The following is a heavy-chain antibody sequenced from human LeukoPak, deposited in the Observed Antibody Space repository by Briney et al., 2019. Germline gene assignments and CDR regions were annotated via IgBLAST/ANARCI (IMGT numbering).Heavy chain of an antibody. CDR1: GGTFSSYA. Sequence: GASVKVSCKASGGTFSSYAISWVRQAPGQGLEWMGGIIPIFGTANYAQKFQGRVTMTRDTSTSTVYMELSSLRSEDTAVYYCASNYYDSSGYITPFDYWGQGTLVTVSS. D-gene: IGHD3-22*01. CDR3: ASNYYDSSGYITPFDY. J-gene: IGHJ4*02. CDR2: IIPIFGTA. V-gene: IGHV1-69*05.